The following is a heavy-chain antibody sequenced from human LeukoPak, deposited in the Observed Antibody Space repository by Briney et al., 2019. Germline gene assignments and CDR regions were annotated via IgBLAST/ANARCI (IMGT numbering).Heavy chain of an antibody. CDR2: INHRGST. J-gene: IGHJ4*02. Sequence: SETLSLTCGVYSESFSGYFWTYIRQPAGGGLEWIGDINHRGSTNYNPSLKSRVTISVDTSKNQFSLRLTSVTAADTAVYYCARGSIYYGDSSAYFDYWGQGSLVTLSS. CDR3: ARGSIYYGDSSAYFDY. V-gene: IGHV4-34*01. D-gene: IGHD3-22*01. CDR1: SESFSGYF.